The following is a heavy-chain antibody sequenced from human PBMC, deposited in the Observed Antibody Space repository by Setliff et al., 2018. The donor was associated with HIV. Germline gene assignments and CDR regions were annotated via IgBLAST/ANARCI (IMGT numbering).Heavy chain of an antibody. CDR1: GFTFSSYA. V-gene: IGHV3-23*01. J-gene: IGHJ4*02. Sequence: GGSLRLSCAASGFTFSSYAMSWVRQAPGKGLEWVSTIGTSAGRSYYADSVKGRFTLSRDNSENTLYLQMNSLRADDTAVYYCAKWASLTASSWDYWGQGTLVTVTS. CDR2: IGTSAGRS. D-gene: IGHD6-13*01. CDR3: AKWASLTASSWDY.